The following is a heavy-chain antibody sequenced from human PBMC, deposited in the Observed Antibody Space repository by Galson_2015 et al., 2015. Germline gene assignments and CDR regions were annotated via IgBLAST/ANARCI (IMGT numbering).Heavy chain of an antibody. D-gene: IGHD3-16*01. CDR3: AREYPQYYDYVWGTPSDAFDI. V-gene: IGHV1-46*01. CDR1: GYTFTSYY. J-gene: IGHJ3*02. CDR2: INPSGGST. Sequence: QSGAEVKKPGASVTVSFTASGYTFTSYYMHCVRQAPGQGLEWMGIINPSGGSTSYAQKFQGRVTMTRDTSTSTVYMELSSLRSEDTAVYYCAREYPQYYDYVWGTPSDAFDIWGQGTMVTVPS.